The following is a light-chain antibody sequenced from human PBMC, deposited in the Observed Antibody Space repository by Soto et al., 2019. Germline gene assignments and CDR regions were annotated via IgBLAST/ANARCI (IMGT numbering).Light chain of an antibody. CDR3: QQSYCSPLT. CDR1: QSMSKF. CDR2: GAS. Sequence: DIQMTQSPSSLSASVGDRVTITCRASQSMSKFLNWYQQKPGKAPNLLIYGASTLQSGVPARFSGSGSGTDFTLTISTLKPEDFSTYYCQQSYCSPLTFGGGTRVDIK. V-gene: IGKV1-39*01. J-gene: IGKJ4*01.